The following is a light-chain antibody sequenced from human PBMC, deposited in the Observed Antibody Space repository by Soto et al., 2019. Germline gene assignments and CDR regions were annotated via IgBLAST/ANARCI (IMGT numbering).Light chain of an antibody. V-gene: IGKV1-27*01. J-gene: IGKJ4*01. CDR1: QDISTY. Sequence: IQMTQAPSSLSASVGDRVTITCRARQDISTYLAWYQQKPGKVPKLLISAAYTLQSGVPPRFSGSGSGTDFTLTISSLQPEDVATYYCQKYDNAPLTCGGGTKVEIK. CDR3: QKYDNAPLT. CDR2: AAY.